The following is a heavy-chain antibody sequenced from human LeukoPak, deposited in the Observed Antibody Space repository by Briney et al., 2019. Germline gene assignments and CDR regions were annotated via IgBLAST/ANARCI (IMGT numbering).Heavy chain of an antibody. J-gene: IGHJ4*02. CDR1: GGSFSGYY. V-gene: IGHV4-34*01. Sequence: PSETLSLTCAPYGGSFSGYYWSWIRQTPGKVLEWIGEINHSGITNYNPSLKSRVTISVDTSKSQFSLKLSSVTAADTAVYYCARNLHYYDISDHPYYFDYWGQGTLVTVSS. D-gene: IGHD3-22*01. CDR2: INHSGIT. CDR3: ARNLHYYDISDHPYYFDY.